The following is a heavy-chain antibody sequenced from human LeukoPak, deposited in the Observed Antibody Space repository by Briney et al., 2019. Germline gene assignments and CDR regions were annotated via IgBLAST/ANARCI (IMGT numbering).Heavy chain of an antibody. CDR1: GFTFSSYE. D-gene: IGHD6-13*01. Sequence: PGGSLRLSCAASGFTFSSYEMNWVRQAPGKGLEWVSYISSSGSTIYYADSVKGRFTISRDNAKNSLYLQMNSLRAEDTAAYYCARMLGVPYSSSWPYYYGMDVWGQGTTVTVSS. V-gene: IGHV3-48*03. J-gene: IGHJ6*02. CDR3: ARMLGVPYSSSWPYYYGMDV. CDR2: ISSSGSTI.